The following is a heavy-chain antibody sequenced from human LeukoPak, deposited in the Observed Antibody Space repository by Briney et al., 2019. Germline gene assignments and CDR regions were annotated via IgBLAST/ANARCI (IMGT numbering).Heavy chain of an antibody. CDR3: ARDDTHYYDILTGYYKY. V-gene: IGHV3-11*04. CDR1: GFTFSDYY. J-gene: IGHJ4*02. D-gene: IGHD3-9*01. Sequence: PGGSLRLSCAASGFTFSDYYMSWIRQAPGKGLQWVSYISSSGSTIYYADSVKGRFTISRDNAKNPLYLQMNSLRAEDRAVYYCARDDTHYYDILTGYYKYWGQGTLVTVSS. CDR2: ISSSGSTI.